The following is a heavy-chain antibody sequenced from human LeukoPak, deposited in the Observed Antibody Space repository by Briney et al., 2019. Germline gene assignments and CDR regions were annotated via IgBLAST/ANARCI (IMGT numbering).Heavy chain of an antibody. J-gene: IGHJ6*03. CDR1: GYSISSGYY. D-gene: IGHD6-13*01. CDR2: IFHSANT. V-gene: IGHV4-38-2*01. CDR3: ARQGGSSNPYYYYYMDV. Sequence: PSETLSLTCAVSGYSISSGYYWGWFRQPPGKGLEWIGCIFHSANTYYNPSLKSRVSISADTSKNQFSLKLTSVTAADSAVYYCARQGGSSNPYYYYYMDVWGKGTTVTVSS.